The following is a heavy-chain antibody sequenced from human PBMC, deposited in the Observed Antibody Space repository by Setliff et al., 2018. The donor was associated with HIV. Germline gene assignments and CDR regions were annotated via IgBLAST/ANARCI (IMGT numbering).Heavy chain of an antibody. D-gene: IGHD3-22*01. CDR3: ARASYSYDSTGYLY. V-gene: IGHV4-31*02. Sequence: SETLSLTCTVSGGSISSSGYYWSWIRQHPGKGLEWIGYIYYSGSTDYNPSLKSRVTISVDPSKNQFSLKMNSVTAADTAVYYCARASYSYDSTGYLYWGQGTLVTVSS. CDR2: IYYSGST. J-gene: IGHJ4*02. CDR1: GGSISSSGYY.